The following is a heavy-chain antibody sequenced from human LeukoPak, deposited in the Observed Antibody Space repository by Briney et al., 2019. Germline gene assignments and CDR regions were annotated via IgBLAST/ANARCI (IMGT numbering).Heavy chain of an antibody. CDR2: IYYSGST. D-gene: IGHD3-3*01. J-gene: IGHJ6*03. V-gene: IGHV4-39*01. Sequence: SETLSLTCTVSGGSISSSSYYWGWIRQPPGKGLEWIGSIYYSGSTYYNPSLKSRVTISVDTSKNQFSLKLSSVTAADTAVYYCARSGGDRRYYDLWSGYYVRGRGYYYYMDVWGKGTTVTVSS. CDR3: ARSGGDRRYYDLWSGYYVRGRGYYYYMDV. CDR1: GGSISSSSYY.